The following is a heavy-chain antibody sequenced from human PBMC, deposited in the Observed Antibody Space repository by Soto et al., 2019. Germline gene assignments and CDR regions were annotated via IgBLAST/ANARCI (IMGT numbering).Heavy chain of an antibody. D-gene: IGHD4-17*01. CDR1: GFGFDEYG. CDR2: INRHGDST. V-gene: IGHV3-20*04. J-gene: IGHJ4*02. Sequence: EVYLVESGGGVVRPGGSLRLSCVASGFGFDEYGRSWVRQGPGKGLEWVSGINRHGDSTGYADSVKGRFTISRDNAKNSLYLQMNGLRAEDTAFYYCARDHRWGYEYGDYGDSWGQGTLVTVSS. CDR3: ARDHRWGYEYGDYGDS.